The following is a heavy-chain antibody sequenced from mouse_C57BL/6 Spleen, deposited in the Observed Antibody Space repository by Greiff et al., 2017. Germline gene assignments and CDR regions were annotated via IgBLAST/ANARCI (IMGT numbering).Heavy chain of an antibody. CDR3: ARKHYYYGSSYGYFDV. CDR2: IYPGSGST. J-gene: IGHJ1*03. Sequence: QVQLKQSGAELVKPGASVKMSCKASGYTFTSYWITWVKQRPGQGLEWIGDIYPGSGSTNYNEKFKSKATLTVDTSSSTAYMQLSSLTSEDSAVYYCARKHYYYGSSYGYFDVWGTGTTVTVSS. CDR1: GYTFTSYW. D-gene: IGHD1-1*01. V-gene: IGHV1-55*01.